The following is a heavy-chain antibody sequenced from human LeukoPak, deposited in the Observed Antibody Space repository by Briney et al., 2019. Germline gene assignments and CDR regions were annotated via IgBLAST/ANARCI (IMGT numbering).Heavy chain of an antibody. D-gene: IGHD2-2*03. Sequence: ASVKVSCKASGYTFTNYDINWVRQATGQGLEWMGWMNPNSGDADYAEKFKGRVTMTRDTSTSTAYMELSSLRSEDTAVYYCARAGYCSSTSCYRGHYYYYYYMDVWGKGTTVTVSS. CDR3: ARAGYCSSTSCYRGHYYYYYYMDV. J-gene: IGHJ6*03. CDR2: MNPNSGDA. V-gene: IGHV1-8*01. CDR1: GYTFTNYD.